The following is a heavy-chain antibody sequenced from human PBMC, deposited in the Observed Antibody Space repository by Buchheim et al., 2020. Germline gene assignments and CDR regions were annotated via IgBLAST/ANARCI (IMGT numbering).Heavy chain of an antibody. Sequence: QVTLRESGPALVKPTQTLTLTCTFSGFSLRTSGMCVTWIRQPPGKALEWLALIDWDDDKYYNTSLKTRLTISKDTSKNQVVLTMTNLDPVDTGTYYCARMRCVSSSVDFYYYYGVDVWGQGTT. CDR3: ARMRCVSSSVDFYYYYGVDV. V-gene: IGHV2-70*01. CDR1: GFSLRTSGMC. D-gene: IGHD6-6*01. CDR2: IDWDDDK. J-gene: IGHJ6*02.